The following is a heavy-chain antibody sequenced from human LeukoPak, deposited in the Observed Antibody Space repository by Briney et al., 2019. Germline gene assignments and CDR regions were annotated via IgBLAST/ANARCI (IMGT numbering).Heavy chain of an antibody. V-gene: IGHV5-51*01. D-gene: IGHD3-10*01. CDR1: GYSFTNYW. CDR3: ARLQSAYGSGSALWYYGMDV. Sequence: GESLKISCKGSGYSFTNYWIGWVRQLPGKGLEWMGIIYPGDSDTRYSPSFQGQVTISADKSISSAYLQWSSLRASDTAIYYCARLQSAYGSGSALWYYGMDVWGQGTTVTVSS. CDR2: IYPGDSDT. J-gene: IGHJ6*02.